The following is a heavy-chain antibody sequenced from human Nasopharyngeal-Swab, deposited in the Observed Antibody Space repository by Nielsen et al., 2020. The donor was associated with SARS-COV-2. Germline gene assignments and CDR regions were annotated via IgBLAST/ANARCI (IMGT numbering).Heavy chain of an antibody. V-gene: IGHV4-39*01. CDR1: AGSISSSSYY. CDR3: ARHFPVSAGYCSGGSCYQHGGPYYGMDV. Sequence: PETLSLTCTVSAGSISSSSYYWGWLRHPPGRGLEGFGSIYFSGSTYYNPSLKSRFTISEDTSKNHFSLTLSSVTAADSAVYYCARHFPVSAGYCSGGSCYQHGGPYYGMDVWGQGTTVTVSS. CDR2: IYFSGST. D-gene: IGHD2-15*01. J-gene: IGHJ6*02.